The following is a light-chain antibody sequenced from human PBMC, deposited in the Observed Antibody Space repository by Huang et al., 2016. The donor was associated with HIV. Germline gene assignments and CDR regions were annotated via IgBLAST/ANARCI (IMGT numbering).Light chain of an antibody. V-gene: IGKV1-NL1*01. CDR3: QQYYNTPYT. Sequence: DIQMTQSPSSLSASVGDRVTITCRASQGITKALVWYQQKPGKAPKLLLFATSRLERGLPSRFSGSGSVTDFTLTISSLQPEDFATYYCQQYYNTPYTFGQGTKLEIK. J-gene: IGKJ2*01. CDR2: ATS. CDR1: QGITKA.